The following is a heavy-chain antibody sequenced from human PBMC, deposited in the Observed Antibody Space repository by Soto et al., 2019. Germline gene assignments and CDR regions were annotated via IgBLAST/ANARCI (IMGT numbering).Heavy chain of an antibody. CDR2: ISAYNGNT. CDR3: ARVHNYYILTGYYDGRDYYHGMDV. V-gene: IGHV1-18*01. Sequence: ASVKVSCKASGYTFTSYGISWVRQAPGQGLEWMGWISAYNGNTNYAQKFQGRVTMTRNTSISTAYMELSSLRSEDTAVYYCARVHNYYILTGYYDGRDYYHGMDVWRQGTTVTVSS. CDR1: GYTFTSYG. D-gene: IGHD3-9*01. J-gene: IGHJ6*02.